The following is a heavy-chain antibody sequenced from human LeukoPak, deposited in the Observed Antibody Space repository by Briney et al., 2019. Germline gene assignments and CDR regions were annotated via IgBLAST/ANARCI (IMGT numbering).Heavy chain of an antibody. Sequence: GRSLRLSCAASGFTFSSYGMHWVRQAPGKGLEWVAVISYDGSNKYYADSVKGRFTISRDNSKNTLYLQMNSLRAEDTAVYYCAKDLARGYSYGYYYYYGMDVWGQGTTVTVSS. CDR1: GFTFSSYG. V-gene: IGHV3-30*18. J-gene: IGHJ6*02. D-gene: IGHD5-18*01. CDR3: AKDLARGYSYGYYYYYGMDV. CDR2: ISYDGSNK.